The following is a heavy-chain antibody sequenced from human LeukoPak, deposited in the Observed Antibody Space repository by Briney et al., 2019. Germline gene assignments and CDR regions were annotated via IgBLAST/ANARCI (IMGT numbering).Heavy chain of an antibody. J-gene: IGHJ4*02. Sequence: SQTLSLTCTVSGGSIASGGNFCTWIRQHPGEGLEWIGYISHSGSTYYNPSLESRVLISIDTSNNQFSLKSSSVTAADTAVYYCARYYCGGSNCPGVDSWGQGALVTVSS. CDR2: ISHSGST. CDR3: ARYYCGGSNCPGVDS. V-gene: IGHV4-31*02. D-gene: IGHD2-21*01. CDR1: GGSIASGGNF.